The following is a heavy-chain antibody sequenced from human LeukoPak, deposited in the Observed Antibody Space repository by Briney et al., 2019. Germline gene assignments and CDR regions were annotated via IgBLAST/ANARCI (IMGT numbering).Heavy chain of an antibody. Sequence: SETLSLTCAVYGGSLSGYYWSWIRQPPGKGLEWIGEINHSGSTNYNPSLKSRVTISVDTSKNQFSLKLSSVTAADTAVYYCARGRQPYYDILTGYSTKYYYYYYMDVWGKGTTVTVSS. D-gene: IGHD3-9*01. V-gene: IGHV4-34*01. CDR1: GGSLSGYY. CDR2: INHSGST. CDR3: ARGRQPYYDILTGYSTKYYYYYYMDV. J-gene: IGHJ6*03.